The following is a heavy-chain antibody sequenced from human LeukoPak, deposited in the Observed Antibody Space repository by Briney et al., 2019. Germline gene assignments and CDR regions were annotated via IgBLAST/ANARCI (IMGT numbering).Heavy chain of an antibody. CDR2: IYYSGST. CDR3: ARGRGAVAGTFDY. V-gene: IGHV4-59*01. D-gene: IGHD6-19*01. J-gene: IGHJ4*02. CDR1: GGSLGTYY. Sequence: SETLSLTCSVSGGSLGTYYWSWIRQPPGKGLEWIGYIYYSGSTNYNPSLKSRVTISVDTSKNQFSLKLSSVTAADTAVYYCARGRGAVAGTFDYWGQGTLVTVSS.